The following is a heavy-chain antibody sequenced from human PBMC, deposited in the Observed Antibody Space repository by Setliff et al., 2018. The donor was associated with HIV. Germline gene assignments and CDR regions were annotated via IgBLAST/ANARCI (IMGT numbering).Heavy chain of an antibody. CDR3: ARGRGGAESYSSSWYYFDY. CDR1: GGTFSSYA. CDR2: IRSKIFGGTP. Sequence: SCKASGGTFSSYAMHWVRQAPGKGLEWIGFIRSKIFGGTPEYGASVQGRFTISRDDSKSIAYLQLNSLKTEDTAVYYCARGRGGAESYSSSWYYFDYWGQGTLVTVSS. J-gene: IGHJ4*02. D-gene: IGHD6-13*01. V-gene: IGHV3-49*04.